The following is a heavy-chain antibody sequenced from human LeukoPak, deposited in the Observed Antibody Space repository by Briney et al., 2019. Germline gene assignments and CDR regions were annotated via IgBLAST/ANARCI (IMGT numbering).Heavy chain of an antibody. V-gene: IGHV1-2*06. CDR1: GYTFTGYY. D-gene: IGHD4-23*01. CDR3: AREETPLPLGGGLDAFDI. Sequence: ASVKVSCKASGYTFTGYYMHWVRQAPGQGLEWMGRINPNSGGTNYAQKFQGRVTMTRDTSISTAYMELSRLRYDDTAAYYCAREETPLPLGGGLDAFDIWGQGTMVTVSS. CDR2: INPNSGGT. J-gene: IGHJ3*02.